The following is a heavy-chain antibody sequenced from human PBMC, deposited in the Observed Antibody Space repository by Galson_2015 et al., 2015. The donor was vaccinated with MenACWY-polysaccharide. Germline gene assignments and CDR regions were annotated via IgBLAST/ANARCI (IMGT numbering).Heavy chain of an antibody. CDR2: IRYDGRDK. D-gene: IGHD6-13*01. CDR3: AKDRTAAASDGDL. CDR1: GFTFSSYS. V-gene: IGHV3-30*02. Sequence: SLRLSCAASGFTFSSYSMHWVRQAPGKGLKWVAFIRYDGRDKYYADSVKGRFTLSRDNSKNTLYLQMDSLRAEDTAVYYCAKDRTAAASDGDLWGQGTLVTVSS. J-gene: IGHJ5*02.